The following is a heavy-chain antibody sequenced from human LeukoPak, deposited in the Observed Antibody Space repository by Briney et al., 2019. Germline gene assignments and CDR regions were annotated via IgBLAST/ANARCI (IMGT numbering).Heavy chain of an antibody. V-gene: IGHV3-23*01. Sequence: GGPLRFSCAASGFTFSSYAMNWVRRAPGRGLEWFSVISGSGGSTYYAASVKGRFTISRDNSKNTLYLEMNSLRAEDTAMYYCAKDVVGARAADYWGQGTLVTVSS. CDR2: ISGSGGST. D-gene: IGHD1-26*01. CDR3: AKDVVGARAADY. CDR1: GFTFSSYA. J-gene: IGHJ4*02.